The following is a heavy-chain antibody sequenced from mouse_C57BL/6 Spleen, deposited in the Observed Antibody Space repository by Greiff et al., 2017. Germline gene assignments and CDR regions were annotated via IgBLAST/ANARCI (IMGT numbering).Heavy chain of an antibody. CDR1: GYTFTSYW. CDR2: IDPSDSYT. CDR3: ARLRSYYAMDY. V-gene: IGHV1-69*01. D-gene: IGHD2-12*01. Sequence: QVQLQQPGAELVMPGASVKLSCKASGYTFTSYWMHWVKQRPGQGLEWIGEIDPSDSYTNYNQKFKGKSTLTVDKSSSPACMQLSSLTSEDSAVYYCARLRSYYAMDYWGQGTSVTVSS. J-gene: IGHJ4*01.